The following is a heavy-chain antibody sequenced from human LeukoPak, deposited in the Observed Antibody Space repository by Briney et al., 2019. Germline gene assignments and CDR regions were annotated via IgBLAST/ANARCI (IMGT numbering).Heavy chain of an antibody. Sequence: ASVKVSCKVSGYTLTELSMHWVRQAPGKGLEWMGGFDPEDGETIYAQKFQGRVTMTEDTSTDTAYMELSSLRSEDTAVYYCATFDILSSITIFGVVRKDAEYFQHWGQGTLVTVSS. CDR1: GYTLTELS. V-gene: IGHV1-24*01. D-gene: IGHD3-3*01. CDR2: FDPEDGET. J-gene: IGHJ1*01. CDR3: ATFDILSSITIFGVVRKDAEYFQH.